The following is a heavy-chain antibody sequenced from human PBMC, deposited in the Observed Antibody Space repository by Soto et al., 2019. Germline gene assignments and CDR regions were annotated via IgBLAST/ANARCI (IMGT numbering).Heavy chain of an antibody. V-gene: IGHV4-39*01. CDR3: ARGFRGYNYGSNYYYYFGMDV. CDR2: IYFRGNT. J-gene: IGHJ6*02. Sequence: SETLSLTCSVSGDSINSDKYYWGWIRQPPGKGLEWIGSIYFRGNTYYNPSLQTRVTISLDKSKSQFSLKLNSVTAADSAVYFCARGFRGYNYGSNYYYYFGMDVWGQGTTVTVSS. CDR1: GDSINSDKYY. D-gene: IGHD5-18*01.